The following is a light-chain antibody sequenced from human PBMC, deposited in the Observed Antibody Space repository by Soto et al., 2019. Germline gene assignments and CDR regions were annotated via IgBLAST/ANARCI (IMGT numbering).Light chain of an antibody. V-gene: IGKV1-5*03. CDR3: PQYNSYPLT. J-gene: IGKJ4*01. CDR1: QSLSSW. CDR2: KAS. Sequence: DIQMTQSPSTLSASVGDRVTITCRASQSLSSWLAWYQQKPGKAPKFLIYKASSLESGVPSRFSGCGSGTDIALTSSSVQPDGFATYYCPQYNSYPLTFGGGPKVEIK.